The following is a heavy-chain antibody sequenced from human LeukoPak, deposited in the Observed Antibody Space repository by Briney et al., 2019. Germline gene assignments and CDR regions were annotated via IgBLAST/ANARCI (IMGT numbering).Heavy chain of an antibody. Sequence: SETLSLTCTVSGGSISGYYWSWIRQPPGRGLEWIGYIYYSGNTNSNPSLKSRVTISIDTSKNQFSLRLSSVTPADTAVYYCTKEGLYSSSSYFDNWGQGTLVTVSS. CDR1: GGSISGYY. CDR2: IYYSGNT. CDR3: TKEGLYSSSSYFDN. D-gene: IGHD6-13*01. J-gene: IGHJ4*02. V-gene: IGHV4-59*01.